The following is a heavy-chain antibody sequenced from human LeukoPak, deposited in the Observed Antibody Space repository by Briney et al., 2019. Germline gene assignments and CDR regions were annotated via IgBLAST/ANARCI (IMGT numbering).Heavy chain of an antibody. V-gene: IGHV4-39*01. Sequence: YPSETLSLTCTVSGGSISTSSYYWGWIRQPPGKGLEWIGNIYHSGRTHYNPSLKSRVTIFVDTSKNQFSLKLSSVTATDRAVYYCARHLTSEYSSGWYYVDYWGQGTLVTVSS. CDR1: GGSISTSSYY. CDR2: IYHSGRT. CDR3: ARHLTSEYSSGWYYVDY. D-gene: IGHD6-19*01. J-gene: IGHJ4*02.